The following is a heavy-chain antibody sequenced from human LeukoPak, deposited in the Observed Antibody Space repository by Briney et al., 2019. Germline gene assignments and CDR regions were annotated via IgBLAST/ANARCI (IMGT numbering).Heavy chain of an antibody. Sequence: PGGSLRLSCTGSGFTFGDHAMSWVRQAPGKGLEWVSYISSSGSTIYYADSVKGRFTISRDNAKNSLYLQMNSLRAEDTAVYYCAREDIVVVPAAHYGMDVWGKGTTVTVSS. CDR3: AREDIVVVPAAHYGMDV. CDR1: GFTFGDHA. D-gene: IGHD2-2*01. CDR2: ISSSGSTI. V-gene: IGHV3-48*03. J-gene: IGHJ6*04.